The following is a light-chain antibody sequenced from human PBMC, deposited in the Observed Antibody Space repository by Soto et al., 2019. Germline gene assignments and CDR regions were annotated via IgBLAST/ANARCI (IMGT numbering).Light chain of an antibody. Sequence: QSVLTQPASVSGSPGQSITISCTGTSSDVGSHNLVSWYQQYPGKAPKVAIFEATKRPSGVSNRFSGSKSGSTASLTISGLQAEDEADYYCCSHAGGSTYVFGTGTKLTVL. J-gene: IGLJ1*01. CDR1: SSDVGSHNL. V-gene: IGLV2-23*01. CDR3: CSHAGGSTYV. CDR2: EAT.